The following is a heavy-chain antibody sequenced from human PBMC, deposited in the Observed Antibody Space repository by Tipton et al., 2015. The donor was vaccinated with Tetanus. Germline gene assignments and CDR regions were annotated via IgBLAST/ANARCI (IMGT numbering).Heavy chain of an antibody. Sequence: LRLSCAVYGGSFSGYYWSWIRQPPGKGLEWIGEINHSGSTNYNPSLKSRVTISVDTSKNQFSLKLSSLTAADTAVYYCARVSVAFDYWGQGTLVTVSS. CDR3: ARVSVAFDY. CDR2: INHSGST. J-gene: IGHJ4*02. D-gene: IGHD6-19*01. V-gene: IGHV4-34*01. CDR1: GGSFSGYY.